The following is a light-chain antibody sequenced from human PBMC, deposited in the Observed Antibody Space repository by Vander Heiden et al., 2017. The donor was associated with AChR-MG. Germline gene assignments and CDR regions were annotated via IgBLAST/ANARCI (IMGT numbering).Light chain of an antibody. Sequence: QSVLTQPPSASGTPGQRVTISCSESPSNIRSNYVYWYQQLPGTAPKLLIYRNNQRPSGVPDRFSGSKSGTSASLAISGLRSEDEADYYCAAWDDSLSGWVFGGGTKLTVL. J-gene: IGLJ3*02. CDR2: RNN. CDR3: AAWDDSLSGWV. V-gene: IGLV1-47*01. CDR1: PSNIRSNY.